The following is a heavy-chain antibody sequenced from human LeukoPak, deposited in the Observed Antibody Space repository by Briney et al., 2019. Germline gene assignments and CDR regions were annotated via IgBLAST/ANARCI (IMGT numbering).Heavy chain of an antibody. J-gene: IGHJ6*03. CDR1: GGSLSSYY. CDR3: ARDSSGWYEDYYYYYMDV. CDR2: IYYSVST. V-gene: IGHV4-59*12. D-gene: IGHD6-19*01. Sequence: SETLSLTCTVSGGSLSSYYWSWIRQPPGKGLEWIGYIYYSVSTNYNPSLKSRVTISVDTSKNQFSLKLSSVTAADTAVYYCARDSSGWYEDYYYYYMDVWGKGTTVTISS.